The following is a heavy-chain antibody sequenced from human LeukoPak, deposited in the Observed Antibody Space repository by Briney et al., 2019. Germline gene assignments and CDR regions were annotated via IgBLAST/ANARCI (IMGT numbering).Heavy chain of an antibody. D-gene: IGHD4-17*01. CDR1: GYTFTSYG. V-gene: IGHV1-18*01. J-gene: IGHJ5*02. CDR3: ARVSLNYGDNWFDP. CDR2: ISAYNGNT. Sequence: ASVKVSCKASGYTFTSYGISWVRQAPGQGLEWMGWISAYNGNTNYAQKLQGRVTMTTDTSTSTAYMELRSLRSDDTAVYYCARVSLNYGDNWFDPWGQGTLVTVSS.